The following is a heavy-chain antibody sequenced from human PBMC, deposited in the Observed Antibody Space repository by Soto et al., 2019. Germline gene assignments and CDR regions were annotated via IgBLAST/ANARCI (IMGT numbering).Heavy chain of an antibody. V-gene: IGHV3-23*04. J-gene: IGHJ4*02. CDR2: ISGSGGST. CDR3: AKAPASSLTASRPFDE. CDR1: GFSFDDYA. D-gene: IGHD5-18*01. Sequence: EVQLVESGGGLAQPDRSLRLSCAASGFSFDDYAMHWVRQVPGKGLEWVSAISGSGGSTYYAGSVKGRFTISRDNSKNTLFLHMNSLRAEDTAIYYCAKAPASSLTASRPFDEWGQGTLVTVSS.